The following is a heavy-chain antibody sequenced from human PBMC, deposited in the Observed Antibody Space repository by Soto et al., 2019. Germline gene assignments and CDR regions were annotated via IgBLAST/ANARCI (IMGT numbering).Heavy chain of an antibody. CDR3: ATVWFGEYFQGIFDY. D-gene: IGHD3-10*01. CDR2: INTGNGNI. Sequence: GASVKVSCKASGYTFTSYAMHWVRQAPGQRLEWMGWINTGNGNIEYSQKFKGRVTITRDTSASTAYMELSSLRSEDTAVYYCATVWFGEYFQGIFDYWGQGTLVTVSS. J-gene: IGHJ4*02. CDR1: GYTFTSYA. V-gene: IGHV1-3*04.